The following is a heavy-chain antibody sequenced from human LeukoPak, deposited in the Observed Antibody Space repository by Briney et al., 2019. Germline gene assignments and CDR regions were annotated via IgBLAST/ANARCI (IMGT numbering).Heavy chain of an antibody. CDR1: GYTFTSYD. V-gene: IGHV1-8*01. J-gene: IGHJ4*02. CDR2: MNPDSGNT. CDR3: ARGPEYYDRSGSDY. D-gene: IGHD3-22*01. Sequence: ASVKVSCKASGYTFTSYDMNWVRQATGQGLEWMGWMNPDSGNTDYAQKFQGRVTMTRNTSISTAYMELSGLRSEDTAVYYCARGPEYYDRSGSDYWGQGTLVTVSS.